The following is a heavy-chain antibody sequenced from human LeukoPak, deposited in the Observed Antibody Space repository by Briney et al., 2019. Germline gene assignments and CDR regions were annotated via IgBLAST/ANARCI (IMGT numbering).Heavy chain of an antibody. CDR3: ARGDYYGSGILIPV. J-gene: IGHJ4*02. Sequence: GASVRVSCKASGYTFTGYYMHWVRQAPGQGLEWMGWINPNSGGTNYAQKFQGRVTMTRDTSISTAYMELSRLRSDDTAVYYCARGDYYGSGILIPVWGQGTLVTVSS. D-gene: IGHD3-10*01. V-gene: IGHV1-2*02. CDR1: GYTFTGYY. CDR2: INPNSGGT.